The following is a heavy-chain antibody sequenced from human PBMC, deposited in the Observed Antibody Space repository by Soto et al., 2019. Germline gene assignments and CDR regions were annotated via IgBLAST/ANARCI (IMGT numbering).Heavy chain of an antibody. CDR1: GFSLSTSGMC. V-gene: IGHV2-70*01. D-gene: IGHD5-18*01. CDR3: ARKPAGSYGFSFDY. CDR2: IDWDDDK. J-gene: IGHJ4*02. Sequence: SGPTLVNPTQTLTLTCTFSGFSLSTSGMCVSWIRQPPGKALEWLALIDWDDDKYYSTSLKTRLTISKDTSKNQVVLTMTNMDPVDTAPYYCARKPAGSYGFSFDYWGQGTLVTVSS.